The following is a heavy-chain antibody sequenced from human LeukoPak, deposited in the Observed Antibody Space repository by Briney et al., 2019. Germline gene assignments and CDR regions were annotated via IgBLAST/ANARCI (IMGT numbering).Heavy chain of an antibody. CDR3: VRGTGY. J-gene: IGHJ4*02. CDR1: GFTFSTYV. V-gene: IGHV3-64D*06. Sequence: GGSLRLSHSVFGFTFSTYVMHWVRQAPGKGLEYASAISSNGDNTYYADSVKGRFTISRDNSKNTMYLQMSNLRADDTAVYYCVRGTGYWGQGTLVTVSS. CDR2: ISSNGDNT.